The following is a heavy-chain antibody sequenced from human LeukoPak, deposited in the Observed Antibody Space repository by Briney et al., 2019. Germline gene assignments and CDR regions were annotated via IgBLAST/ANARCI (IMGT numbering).Heavy chain of an antibody. V-gene: IGHV3-48*04. CDR3: AELSITMIGGV. CDR2: ISSSGSTI. D-gene: IGHD3-10*02. Sequence: GGSLRLSCAASGFTFSSYSMNWVRQAPGKGLEWVSYISSSGSTIYYADSVKGRFTISRDNAKNSLYLQMNSLRAEDTAVYYCAELSITMIGGVWGKGTTVTISS. J-gene: IGHJ6*04. CDR1: GFTFSSYS.